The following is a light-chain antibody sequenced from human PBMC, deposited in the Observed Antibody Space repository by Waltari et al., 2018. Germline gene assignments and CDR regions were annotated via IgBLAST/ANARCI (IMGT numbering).Light chain of an antibody. CDR1: QSLLHSNGETY. CDR2: EVS. CDR3: IQSIQVPLT. V-gene: IGKV2D-29*01. Sequence: DVVVTQTPLALSVTPGQQASISCKSSQSLLHSNGETYLSWYLQKPGQTPQLLIYEVSKRFSRVPDLFSGSASGTDFTLQLSRVEAPYVGVSYCIQSIQVPLTFGQATKVEFK. J-gene: IGKJ1*01.